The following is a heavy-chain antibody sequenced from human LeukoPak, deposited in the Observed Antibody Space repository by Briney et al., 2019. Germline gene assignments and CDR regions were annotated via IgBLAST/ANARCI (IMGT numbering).Heavy chain of an antibody. CDR3: ARGAGAGYNLQPFDY. CDR1: GGSISSYY. D-gene: IGHD5-24*01. V-gene: IGHV4-59*08. CDR2: TYYSGCT. J-gene: IGHJ4*02. Sequence: PSETLSLTCTVSGGSISSYYWSWIRQPPGKGLEWIGYTYYSGCTKYNPSLKSRVSISVDTSKNQFSLKLSSVTAADTAVYYCARGAGAGYNLQPFDYWGQGTLVTVSS.